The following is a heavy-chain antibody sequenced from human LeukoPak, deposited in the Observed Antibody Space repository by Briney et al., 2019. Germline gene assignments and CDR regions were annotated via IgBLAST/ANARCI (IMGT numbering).Heavy chain of an antibody. V-gene: IGHV4-4*07. CDR3: ARVGQGSGWYFDY. D-gene: IGHD6-19*01. J-gene: IGHJ4*02. CDR2: IYISGST. CDR1: GGSISGYY. Sequence: SETLSLTRTVSGGSISGYYWSWIRQPAGKGLEWIGRIYISGSTNYNPSLKSRLTMSVDTSKNQFSLKLSSVTAADTAVYYCARVGQGSGWYFDYWGQGTLVTVSS.